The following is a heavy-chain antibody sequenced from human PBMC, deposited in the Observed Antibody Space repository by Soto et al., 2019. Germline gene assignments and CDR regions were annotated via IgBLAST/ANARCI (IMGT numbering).Heavy chain of an antibody. Sequence: EVQLLESGGGWVQPGGSLRLSCAASGFTFSSYAMSCVRQAPGKGLEGVSAISGSGAGTYYADSVKGRFTISRDNSKNPLYLQMNGLRAEDTAVYYCAKGGNRRGNADYWGQGTLVTVSS. CDR1: GFTFSSYA. CDR2: ISGSGAGT. CDR3: AKGGNRRGNADY. V-gene: IGHV3-23*01. D-gene: IGHD1-1*01. J-gene: IGHJ4*02.